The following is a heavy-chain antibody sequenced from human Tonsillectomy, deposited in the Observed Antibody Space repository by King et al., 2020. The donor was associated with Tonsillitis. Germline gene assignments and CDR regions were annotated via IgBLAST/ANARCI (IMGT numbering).Heavy chain of an antibody. J-gene: IGHJ6*02. V-gene: IGHV3-30*02. CDR3: AKEFPDYGDEGHSYYYGLDV. CDR1: GFTFSSFG. CDR2: IPYDGSNK. D-gene: IGHD4-17*01. Sequence: VQLVESGGGVVQPGGSLRLSCAASGFTFSSFGMHWVRQAPGKGLEWVTFIPYDGSNKYYVDSVKGRFTISRDNSKNTLYLQMNTLRAEDTAVYYCAKEFPDYGDEGHSYYYGLDVWGQGTTVTVSS.